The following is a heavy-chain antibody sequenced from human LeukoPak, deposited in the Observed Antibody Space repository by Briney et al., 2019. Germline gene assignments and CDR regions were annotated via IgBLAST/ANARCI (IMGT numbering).Heavy chain of an antibody. D-gene: IGHD6-19*01. CDR2: ISGSGGST. CDR1: GFGFSRYA. V-gene: IGHV3-23*01. J-gene: IGHJ4*02. CDR3: AKTRQWVDPFDY. Sequence: GGSLRLSCAASGFGFSRYAMYWVRQAPGKGLEWVSGISGSGGSTYYADSVKGRFTISRDNSKHTLYLQMNSLRADDTAIYYCAKTRQWVDPFDYWGQGTLVTVSS.